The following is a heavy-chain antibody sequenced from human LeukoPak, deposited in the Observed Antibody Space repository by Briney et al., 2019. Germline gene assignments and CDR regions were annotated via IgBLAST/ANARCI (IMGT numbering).Heavy chain of an antibody. CDR1: GYTFTSYD. V-gene: IGHV1-8*01. D-gene: IGHD6-25*01. J-gene: IGHJ6*03. Sequence: ASVTVSCKASGYTFTSYDINWVRQATGQGLEWMGWMNPNSGNTGYAQKFQGRVTMTRNTSISTAYMELSSLRSEDTAVYYCAAASPRYYYYYYMDVWGKGTTVTVSS. CDR2: MNPNSGNT. CDR3: AAASPRYYYYYYMDV.